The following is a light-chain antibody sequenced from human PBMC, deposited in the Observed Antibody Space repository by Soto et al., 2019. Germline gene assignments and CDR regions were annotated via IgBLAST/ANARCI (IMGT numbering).Light chain of an antibody. Sequence: DIQITQSPSTLSASVGDRATITCMASQSISSWLAWYQQKPGKAPKLLIYDAYSLESGVTSRFSGSGSGTEFTLTISSLQPDDFATYYCQQYNSPPWTVGQGTKVDI. J-gene: IGKJ1*01. CDR3: QQYNSPPWT. V-gene: IGKV1-5*01. CDR1: QSISSW. CDR2: DAY.